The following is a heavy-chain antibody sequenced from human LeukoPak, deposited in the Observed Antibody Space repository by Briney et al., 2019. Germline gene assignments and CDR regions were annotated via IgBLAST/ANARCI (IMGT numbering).Heavy chain of an antibody. CDR2: IREDGRQK. V-gene: IGHV3-7*01. Sequence: GGSLRLSCVASGFTFSSSWMTWVRQAPGKGLEWVASIREDGRQKTAVDSVRGRFTISRDNAKNSVYLQMNSLRAEDTAVYYCAREGGIVLMVHGTSSLGELNSDFDYWGQGTLVTVSS. J-gene: IGHJ4*02. CDR3: AREGGIVLMVHGTSSLGELNSDFDY. D-gene: IGHD2-8*01. CDR1: GFTFSSSW.